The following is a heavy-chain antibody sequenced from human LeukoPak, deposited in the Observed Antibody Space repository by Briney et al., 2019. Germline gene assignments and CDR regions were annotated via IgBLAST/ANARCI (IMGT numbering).Heavy chain of an antibody. CDR2: ISYDGSNK. J-gene: IGHJ4*02. V-gene: IGHV3-30-3*01. CDR3: ARDPVLLWFGARSDSFDY. D-gene: IGHD3-10*01. Sequence: GGSLRLSCAASGFTFSSYAMHWVRQAPGKGLEWVAVISYDGSNKYYADSMKGRFTISRDNSKNTLYLQMNSLRAEDTAVYYCARDPVLLWFGARSDSFDYWGQGTLVTVSS. CDR1: GFTFSSYA.